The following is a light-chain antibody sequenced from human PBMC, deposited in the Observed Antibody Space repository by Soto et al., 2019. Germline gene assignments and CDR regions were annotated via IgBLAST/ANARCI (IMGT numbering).Light chain of an antibody. Sequence: DIQITQSPSSLSASVGDRVTITCRASQDISNNLNWYQQRPGKAPKLLIYDASNLERGVPSRFSGTRSGTHFTFAITSLQPEDVATYYCQQSDSLPITFGQGTRLEIK. CDR1: QDISNN. J-gene: IGKJ5*01. CDR3: QQSDSLPIT. V-gene: IGKV1-33*01. CDR2: DAS.